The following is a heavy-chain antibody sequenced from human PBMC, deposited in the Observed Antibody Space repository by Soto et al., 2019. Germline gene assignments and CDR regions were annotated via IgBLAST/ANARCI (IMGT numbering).Heavy chain of an antibody. CDR1: GGSISSYY. V-gene: IGHV4-59*01. CDR3: AREGDEGDFDY. J-gene: IGHJ4*02. Sequence: QVQLQESGPGLVKPSETLSLTCTVSGGSISSYYWSWIRQPPGKGLEWIGYIYYSGSTKYNPSLKSRVTISVDTSKNQFSLKLSSVTAADTAVHYCAREGDEGDFDYWGQGTLVTVSS. CDR2: IYYSGST. D-gene: IGHD1-26*01.